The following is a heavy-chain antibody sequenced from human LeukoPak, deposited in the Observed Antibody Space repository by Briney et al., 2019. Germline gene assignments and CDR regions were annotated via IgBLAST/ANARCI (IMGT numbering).Heavy chain of an antibody. Sequence: SVKVSCKASGGTFSSYAISWVRQAPGQGLEWMGRIIPIFGTANYAQKFQGRVTITTDESTSTAYMELSSPRSEDTAVYYCARDPITMIVIGAFDIWGQGTMVTVSS. CDR3: ARDPITMIVIGAFDI. D-gene: IGHD3-22*01. J-gene: IGHJ3*02. V-gene: IGHV1-69*05. CDR1: GGTFSSYA. CDR2: IIPIFGTA.